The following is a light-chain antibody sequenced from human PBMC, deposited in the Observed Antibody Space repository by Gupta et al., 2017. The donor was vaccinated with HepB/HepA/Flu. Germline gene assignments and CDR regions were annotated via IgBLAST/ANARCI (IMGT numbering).Light chain of an antibody. Sequence: DIVMTQSPDSLAVSLGEWATLNCKSSQNVLHSSNNKNYLAWYQQKPGQTPKLLIYWASTRESGVPDRFSGGGSGTDFSLTISSLQAEDVAVYYCQKYYSNPVTFGGGTKVEIK. J-gene: IGKJ4*01. CDR1: QNVLHSSNNKNY. CDR3: QKYYSNPVT. CDR2: WAS. V-gene: IGKV4-1*01.